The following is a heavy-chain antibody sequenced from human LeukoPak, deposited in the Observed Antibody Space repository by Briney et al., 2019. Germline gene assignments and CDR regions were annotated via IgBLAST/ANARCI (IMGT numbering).Heavy chain of an antibody. D-gene: IGHD6-19*01. V-gene: IGHV3-9*03. CDR2: ISWNSGSI. Sequence: SGGSLRLSCAASGFTFDDYAMHWVRQAPGKGLEWVSGISWNSGSIGYADSVKGRFTISRDNAKNSLYLQMNSLRAEDMALYYCAKDSIAVAGRAFDIWGQGTMVTVSS. J-gene: IGHJ3*02. CDR3: AKDSIAVAGRAFDI. CDR1: GFTFDDYA.